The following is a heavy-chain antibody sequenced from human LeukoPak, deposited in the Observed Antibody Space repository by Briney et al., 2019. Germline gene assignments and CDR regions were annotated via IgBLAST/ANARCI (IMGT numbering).Heavy chain of an antibody. CDR2: MNPNSGNT. CDR1: GYTFTSYD. Sequence: EASVKVSCKASGYTFTSYDINWVRQATGQGLEWMGWMNPNSGNTGYAQKFQGRVTMTRNTSISTAYMELSSLRSEDTAVYYCARENPASYYYDSSGYSLDVRYPRSGWFDPWGQGTLVTVSS. CDR3: ARENPASYYYDSSGYSLDVRYPRSGWFDP. J-gene: IGHJ5*02. V-gene: IGHV1-8*01. D-gene: IGHD3-22*01.